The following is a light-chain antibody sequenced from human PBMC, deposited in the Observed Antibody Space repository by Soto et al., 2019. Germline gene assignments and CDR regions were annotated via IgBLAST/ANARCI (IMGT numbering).Light chain of an antibody. J-gene: IGKJ1*01. CDR2: GAS. CDR1: QTVRGNY. Sequence: ESVLTQSPGTLSLSPGEGATLSCRASQTVRGNYLAWYQQKPGQAPRLLIHGASNRATSIPARFSGSGSGTDFTLTISRLEHEDFAGYFCHQYGDSRAFGQGTRVEIK. CDR3: HQYGDSRA. V-gene: IGKV3-20*01.